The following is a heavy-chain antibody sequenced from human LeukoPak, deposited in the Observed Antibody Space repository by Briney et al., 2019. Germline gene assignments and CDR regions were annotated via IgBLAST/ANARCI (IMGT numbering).Heavy chain of an antibody. CDR1: GGSISSSSYY. J-gene: IGHJ3*02. D-gene: IGHD6-13*01. CDR2: IYYSGST. V-gene: IGHV4-39*01. CDR3: ARHRIAAVDDAFDI. Sequence: PSETLPLTCTVSGGSISSSSYYWGWIRQPPGKGLEWIGSIYYSGSTYYIPSLKSRVTISVDTSKNQFSLKLSSMTAADTAVYYCARHRIAAVDDAFDIWGQGTMVTVSS.